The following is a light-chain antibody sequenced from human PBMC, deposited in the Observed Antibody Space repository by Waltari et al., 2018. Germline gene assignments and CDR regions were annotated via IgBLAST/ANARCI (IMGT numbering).Light chain of an antibody. CDR1: SSDVGGHNP. CDR3: SSYADSDNLV. J-gene: IGLJ3*02. V-gene: IGLV2-8*01. Sequence: QSALTQPPSASGSTGQSVTISCTGTSSDVGGHNPVSWYQQHPGKAPKLMIYQVTNRPSGVPDRFSGSKSGNTASLIVSGLQAEDESDYHCSSYADSDNLVFGGGTKLTVL. CDR2: QVT.